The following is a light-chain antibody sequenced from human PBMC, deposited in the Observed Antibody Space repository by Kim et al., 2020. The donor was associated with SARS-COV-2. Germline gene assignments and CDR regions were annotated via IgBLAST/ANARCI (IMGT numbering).Light chain of an antibody. CDR1: QSVSGSY. V-gene: IGKV3-20*01. Sequence: LSPGERATLSCRASQSVSGSYLAWYQQKPGQAPRLLIYGASSRATGIPDRFSGSGSGTDFTLTISRLEPEDFAVYYCQQYGSSPRFGQGTKVDIK. J-gene: IGKJ1*01. CDR2: GAS. CDR3: QQYGSSPR.